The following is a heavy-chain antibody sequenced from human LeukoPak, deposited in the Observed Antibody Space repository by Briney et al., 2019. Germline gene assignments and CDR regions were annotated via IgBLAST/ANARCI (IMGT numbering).Heavy chain of an antibody. J-gene: IGHJ4*02. CDR1: GFTYNKYW. CDR2: IKQDGSEK. Sequence: GGPLRLSCAASGFTYNKYWMIGLRDAPEKAVEGGANIKQDGSEKYFVDSTKGRVTISRDNAKKSLYLQMNSLRAEDTAVYYCARMSSSGYFVWGQGALVTVSS. D-gene: IGHD3-22*01. V-gene: IGHV3-7*01. CDR3: ARMSSSGYFV.